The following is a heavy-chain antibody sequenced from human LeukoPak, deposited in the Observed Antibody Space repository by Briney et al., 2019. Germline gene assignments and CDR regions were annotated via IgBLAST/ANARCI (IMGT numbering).Heavy chain of an antibody. CDR2: IGPSGSTI. CDR1: GFSFSDYD. J-gene: IGHJ3*02. V-gene: IGHV3-48*04. CDR3: ARGVVPAATNDDAFDI. D-gene: IGHD2-2*01. Sequence: GGSLRLSCAASGFSFSDYDMNWVRQAPGEGLEWVSYIGPSGSTIFYADSVKGRFTVSRDNAKNSLYLQMNSLRAEDTAVYYCARGVVPAATNDDAFDIWGQGTMVTVSS.